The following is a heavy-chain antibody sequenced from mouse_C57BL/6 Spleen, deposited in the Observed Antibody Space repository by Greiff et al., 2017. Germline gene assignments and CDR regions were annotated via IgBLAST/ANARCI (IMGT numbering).Heavy chain of an antibody. CDR2: ISYDGSN. J-gene: IGHJ2*01. CDR3: ARGYYDYPFDY. D-gene: IGHD2-4*01. Sequence: EVQLQESGPGLVKPSQSLSLTCSVTGYSITSGYYWNWIRQFPGNKLEWMGYISYDGSNNYNPSLKIRISITRDTSKNQFFLKLNSVTTEDTATYYCARGYYDYPFDYWGQGTTLTVAS. V-gene: IGHV3-6*01. CDR1: GYSITSGYY.